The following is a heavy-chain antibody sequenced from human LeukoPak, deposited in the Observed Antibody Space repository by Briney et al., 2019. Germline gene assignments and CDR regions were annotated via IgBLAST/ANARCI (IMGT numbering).Heavy chain of an antibody. CDR3: ARYFNRGPSYWYFDL. J-gene: IGHJ2*01. Sequence: PSETPSLTCTVSGGSISSHYWSWIRQPPGKGLEWIGYIYYSGSTNYNPSLKSRVTISVDTSKNQFSLKLSSVTAADTAVYYCARYFNRGPSYWYFDLWGRGTLVTVSS. D-gene: IGHD1-14*01. CDR1: GGSISSHY. CDR2: IYYSGST. V-gene: IGHV4-59*08.